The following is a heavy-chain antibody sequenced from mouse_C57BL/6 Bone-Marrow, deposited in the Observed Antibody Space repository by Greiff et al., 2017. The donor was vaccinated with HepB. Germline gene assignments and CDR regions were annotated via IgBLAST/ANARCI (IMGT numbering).Heavy chain of an antibody. J-gene: IGHJ2*01. D-gene: IGHD2-5*01. CDR3: SYYSNYFDY. CDR1: GFTFSNYW. V-gene: IGHV6-3*01. CDR2: IRLKSDNYAT. Sequence: EVKVEESGGGLVQPGGSMKLSCVASGFTFSNYWMNWVRQSPEKGLEWVAQIRLKSDNYATHYAESVKGRFTISRDDSKSSVYLQMNNLRAEDTGIYYCSYYSNYFDYWGQGTTLTVSS.